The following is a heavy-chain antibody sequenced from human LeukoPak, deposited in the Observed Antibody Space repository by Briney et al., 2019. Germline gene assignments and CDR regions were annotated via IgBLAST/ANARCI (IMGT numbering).Heavy chain of an antibody. CDR2: IKSKTDGGTT. V-gene: IGHV3-15*01. Sequence: GGPLRLSCAASGFTFSNAWMSWVRQAPGKGLEWVGRIKSKTDGGTTDYAAPVKGRFPISRDDSKNTLYLQMNSLKTEDTAVYYCTTDKDYDSSGYSPDWFDPWGQGTLVTVSS. J-gene: IGHJ5*02. CDR3: TTDKDYDSSGYSPDWFDP. D-gene: IGHD3-22*01. CDR1: GFTFSNAW.